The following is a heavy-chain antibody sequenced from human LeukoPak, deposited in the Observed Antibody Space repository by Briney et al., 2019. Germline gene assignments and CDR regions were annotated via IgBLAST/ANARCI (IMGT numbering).Heavy chain of an antibody. CDR2: IYYSGST. CDR1: GGSISSYY. V-gene: IGHV4-59*01. D-gene: IGHD6-6*01. J-gene: IGHJ3*02. CDR3: ARVEYSSSSGAFDI. Sequence: SETLSLTRTVSGGSISSYYWSWIRQPPGKGLEWIGYIYYSGSTNYNPSLKSRVTISVDTSKNQFSLKLSSVTAADTAVYYCARVEYSSSSGAFDIWGQGTMVTVSS.